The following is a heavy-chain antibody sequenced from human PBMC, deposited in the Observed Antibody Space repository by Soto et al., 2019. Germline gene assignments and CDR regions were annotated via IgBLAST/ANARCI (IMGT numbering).Heavy chain of an antibody. D-gene: IGHD1-1*01. Sequence: SLRLSCVASGFTFSSYDMHWVRQASGKGLEWVSAIASTGDPYYPGSVKGRFTISRENAKNSLYLQINSLRIGDTAVYYCAREGTGGGFDIWGQGTVVTVSS. CDR2: IASTGDP. V-gene: IGHV3-13*04. CDR1: GFTFSSYD. CDR3: AREGTGGGFDI. J-gene: IGHJ3*02.